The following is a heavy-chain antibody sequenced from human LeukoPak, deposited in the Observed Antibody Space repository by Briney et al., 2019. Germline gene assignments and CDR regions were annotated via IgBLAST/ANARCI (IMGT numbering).Heavy chain of an antibody. J-gene: IGHJ4*02. CDR3: AREGYYGSGSYYNRDTDFDY. CDR2: INPNSGGT. CDR1: GYTFTGYY. D-gene: IGHD3-10*01. V-gene: IGHV1-2*02. Sequence: ASVKVSCTASGYTFTGYYMHWVRQAPGQGLEWMGWINPNSGGTNYAQKFRGRVTMTRDTSISTAYMELSRLRSDDTAVYYCAREGYYGSGSYYNRDTDFDYWGQGTLVTVSS.